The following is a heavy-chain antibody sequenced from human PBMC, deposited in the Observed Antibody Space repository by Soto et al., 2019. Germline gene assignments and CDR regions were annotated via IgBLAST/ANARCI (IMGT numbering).Heavy chain of an antibody. CDR3: ARVAVAATDFGFDY. Sequence: PGGSLRLSCAASGFTFSSYWMHWVRQDPGKGLVWVSRINSDGSSTSYADSVKGRFTISRDNAKNTLYLQMNSLRAEDTAVYYCARVAVAATDFGFDYWGQGTLVTVSS. V-gene: IGHV3-74*01. CDR1: GFTFSSYW. J-gene: IGHJ4*02. D-gene: IGHD6-19*01. CDR2: INSDGSST.